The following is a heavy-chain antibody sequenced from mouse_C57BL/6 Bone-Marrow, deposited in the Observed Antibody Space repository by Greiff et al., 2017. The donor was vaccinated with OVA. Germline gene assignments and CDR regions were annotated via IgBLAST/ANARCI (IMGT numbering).Heavy chain of an antibody. Sequence: VQLQQSGPELVKPGASVKISCKASGYTFTDYYMNWVKQSHGKSLEWIGDINPNNGGTSYNQKFKGKATLTVDKSSSTAYMELRSLTSEDSAVYYCARAPYYYGSSSRSYWYFDVWGTGTTVTVSS. V-gene: IGHV1-26*01. CDR1: GYTFTDYY. D-gene: IGHD1-1*01. CDR3: ARAPYYYGSSSRSYWYFDV. CDR2: INPNNGGT. J-gene: IGHJ1*03.